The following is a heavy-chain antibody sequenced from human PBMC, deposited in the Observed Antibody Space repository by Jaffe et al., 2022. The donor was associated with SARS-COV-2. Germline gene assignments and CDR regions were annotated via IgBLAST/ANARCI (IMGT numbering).Heavy chain of an antibody. CDR3: ARGGELERRDPGGDWFDP. D-gene: IGHD1-1*01. CDR1: GGSFSGYY. J-gene: IGHJ5*02. Sequence: QVQLQQWGAGLLKPSETLSLTCAVYGGSFSGYYWSWIRQPPGKGLEWIGEINHSGSTNYNPSLKSRVTISVDTSKNQFSLKLSSVTAADTAVYYCARGGELERRDPGGDWFDPWGQGTLVTVSS. CDR2: INHSGST. V-gene: IGHV4-34*01.